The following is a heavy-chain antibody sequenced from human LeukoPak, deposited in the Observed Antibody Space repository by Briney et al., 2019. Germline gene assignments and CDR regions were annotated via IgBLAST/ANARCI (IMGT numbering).Heavy chain of an antibody. J-gene: IGHJ4*02. CDR2: VNQDGNNK. V-gene: IGHV3-7*03. CDR3: AREDYTDLAVDY. D-gene: IGHD3-16*01. CDR1: GFTFSGYW. Sequence: GGSLRLSCAASGFTFSGYWMTWVRQAPGKGLEWVANVNQDGNNKRYVESVKGRFTISRDNAKNSLYLQMNSLRAEDTAVYYCAREDYTDLAVDYWGQGTLVTVSS.